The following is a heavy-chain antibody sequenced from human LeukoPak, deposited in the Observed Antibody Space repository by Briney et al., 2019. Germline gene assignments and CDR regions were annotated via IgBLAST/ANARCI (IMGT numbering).Heavy chain of an antibody. V-gene: IGHV4-34*01. CDR1: GGSFSGYY. J-gene: IGHJ5*02. Sequence: SETLSLTCAVYGGSFSGYYWSWIRQPPGKRLEWIGEINHSGSTNYNPSLKSRVTISVDTSKNQFSLKLSSVTAADTAMYYCARGESYYDFWSGYPPGWFDPWGQGTLVTVSS. CDR3: ARGESYYDFWSGYPPGWFDP. D-gene: IGHD3-3*01. CDR2: INHSGST.